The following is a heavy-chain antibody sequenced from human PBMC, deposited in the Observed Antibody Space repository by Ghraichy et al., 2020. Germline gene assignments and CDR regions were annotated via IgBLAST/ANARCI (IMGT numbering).Heavy chain of an antibody. CDR2: INSDGSST. CDR1: GFTFSSYW. D-gene: IGHD3-10*01. J-gene: IGHJ6*02. V-gene: IGHV3-74*01. CDR3: ASGGSGSYYYYYYGMDV. Sequence: LSLTCAASGFTFSSYWMHWVRQAPGKGLVWVSRINSDGSSTSYADSVKGRFTISRDNAKNTLYLQMNSLRAEDTAVYYCASGGSGSYYYYYYGMDVWGQGTTVTVSS.